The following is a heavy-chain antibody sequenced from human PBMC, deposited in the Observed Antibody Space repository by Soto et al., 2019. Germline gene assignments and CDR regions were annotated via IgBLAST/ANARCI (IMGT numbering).Heavy chain of an antibody. CDR2: IDPSDSYT. CDR1: GYSFTSYW. D-gene: IGHD6-13*01. Sequence: EVQLVQSGAEVKKPGESLRISCKGSGYSFTSYWISWVRQMPGKGLEWMGRIDPSDSYTNYSPSFQGHGTISADKSISTAYLQWSSLKASDTAMYYCAGFLAAAGDNDLTFDYWGQGTLVTVSS. J-gene: IGHJ4*02. CDR3: AGFLAAAGDNDLTFDY. V-gene: IGHV5-10-1*01.